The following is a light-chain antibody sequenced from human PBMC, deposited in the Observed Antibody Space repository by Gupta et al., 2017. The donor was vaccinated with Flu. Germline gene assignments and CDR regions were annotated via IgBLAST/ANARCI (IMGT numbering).Light chain of an antibody. J-gene: IGLJ3*02. CDR3: GTWDVSLSNAGV. V-gene: IGLV1-51*02. Sequence: QSVLTQPPSLSAAPGQKVTISCSRSNSSTGMNYVFWYRHLPGSAPKLLIYDNNKRHSSTPDRFSGSRSSTSATLDLTGLQTGDEADYYCGTWDVSLSNAGVFGGGTKLTVL. CDR1: NSSTGMNY. CDR2: DNN.